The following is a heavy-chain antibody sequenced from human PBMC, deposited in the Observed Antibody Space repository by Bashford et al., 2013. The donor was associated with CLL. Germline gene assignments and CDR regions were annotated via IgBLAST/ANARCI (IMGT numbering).Heavy chain of an antibody. CDR1: GYTFTSYY. J-gene: IGHJ4*02. CDR3: ARDGGGRSGITIFGGPYYPLDY. CDR2: INPSGGST. D-gene: IGHD3-3*01. Sequence: ASVKVSCKASGYTFTSYYMHWVRQAPGQGLEWMGIINPSGGSTSYAQKFQGRVTMTRDTSTSTVYMELSSLRSEDTAVYYCARDGGGRSGITIFGGPYYPLDYWGQGTLVTVSS. V-gene: IGHV1-46*01.